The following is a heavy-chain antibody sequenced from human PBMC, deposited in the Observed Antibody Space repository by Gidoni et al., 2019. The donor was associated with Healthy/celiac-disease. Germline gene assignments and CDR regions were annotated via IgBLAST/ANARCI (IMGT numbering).Heavy chain of an antibody. Sequence: QVQLVESGGGLVKPGGSLRLSCAAPGFTFSDYYMSWIRQAPGKGLEWFSYISSIGSTIYYADSVKGRFTISRDNAKNSLYLQMNSLRAEDTAVYYCARDYYSGSYHGAFDIWGQGTMVTVSS. D-gene: IGHD1-26*01. CDR1: GFTFSDYY. CDR3: ARDYYSGSYHGAFDI. V-gene: IGHV3-11*01. CDR2: ISSIGSTI. J-gene: IGHJ3*02.